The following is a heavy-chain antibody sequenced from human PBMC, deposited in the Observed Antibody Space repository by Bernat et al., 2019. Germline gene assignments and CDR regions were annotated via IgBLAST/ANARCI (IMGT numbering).Heavy chain of an antibody. D-gene: IGHD3-10*01. Sequence: EVQLVESGGGLVQPGRSLRLSCAASGFTFDDYAMHWVRQAPGKGLEWVSGISWNSGSIGYADSVKGRFTISRDNAKNSLYLQMNSLRAEDTALYYCAKDMVDRSPFDYWGQGTLVTVSS. CDR3: AKDMVDRSPFDY. J-gene: IGHJ4*02. CDR1: GFTFDDYA. V-gene: IGHV3-9*01. CDR2: ISWNSGSI.